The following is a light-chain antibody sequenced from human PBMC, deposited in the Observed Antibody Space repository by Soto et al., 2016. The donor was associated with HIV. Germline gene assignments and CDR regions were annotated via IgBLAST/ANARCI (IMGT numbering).Light chain of an antibody. CDR2: DDS. Sequence: SYALTQPPSVSVAPGQTARITCEGNNIRSKSVHWYQQRPGQAPVLVVFDDSDRPSDIPDRFSGSKSGNTATLTLNSVEAGDEADYYCQVWNNYQSIFGPGTKVTVL. V-gene: IGLV3-21*02. CDR1: NIRSKS. J-gene: IGLJ1*01. CDR3: QVWNNYQSI.